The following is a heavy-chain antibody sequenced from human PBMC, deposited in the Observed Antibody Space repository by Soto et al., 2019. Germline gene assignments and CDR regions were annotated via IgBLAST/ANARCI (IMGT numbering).Heavy chain of an antibody. J-gene: IGHJ6*02. Sequence: GGSLRLSCAASGFTFSSYAMHWVRQAPGKGLEWVAVISYDGSNKYYADSVKGRFTISRDNSKNTLYLQMNSLRAEDTAVYYRAGDYIVVVPAASYYYYGMDVWGQGTTVTVSS. V-gene: IGHV3-30-3*01. CDR3: AGDYIVVVPAASYYYYGMDV. CDR2: ISYDGSNK. D-gene: IGHD2-2*01. CDR1: GFTFSSYA.